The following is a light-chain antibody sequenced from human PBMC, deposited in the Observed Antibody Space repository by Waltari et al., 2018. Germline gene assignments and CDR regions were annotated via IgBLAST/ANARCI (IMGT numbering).Light chain of an antibody. V-gene: IGKV3-20*01. CDR3: QQYGDAPLT. J-gene: IGKJ1*01. CDR1: QSLTKNF. Sequence: EIVLTLSPDTLSLSPGERATLSCRASQSLTKNFLAWYQQKPGQAPRLLIYAVSSRATGIPDRFSGSGSGTDFTLTMNRLEPEDSAVYFCQQYGDAPLTFGQGTKVEIK. CDR2: AVS.